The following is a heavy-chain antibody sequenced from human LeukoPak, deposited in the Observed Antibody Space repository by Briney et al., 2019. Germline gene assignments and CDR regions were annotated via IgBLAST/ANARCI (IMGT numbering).Heavy chain of an antibody. V-gene: IGHV4-34*01. J-gene: IGHJ6*03. CDR2: INHSGST. D-gene: IGHD2-15*01. CDR1: GVSFSGYY. Sequence: PSETLSLTCAVYGVSFSGYYWSWIRQPPGKGLEWIGEINHSGSTNYNPSLKSRVTISVDTSKNQFSLKLSSVTAADTAVYYCARQTGGGWYFHYYYMDVWGKGTTVTISS. CDR3: ARQTGGGWYFHYYYMDV.